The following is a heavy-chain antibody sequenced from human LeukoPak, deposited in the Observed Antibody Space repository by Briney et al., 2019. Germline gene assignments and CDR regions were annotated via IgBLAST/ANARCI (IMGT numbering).Heavy chain of an antibody. J-gene: IGHJ1*01. Sequence: GGSLRLSCAASGFISSTYSMNWVRQAPGKGLEWVSAISNTGGSTYYADSVKGRFTISRDKSKNTLSLQMNSLRAEDTAVYYCAQQVGYCSSGSCYFTYWGQGTLVTVSS. CDR1: GFISSTYS. CDR3: AQQVGYCSSGSCYFTY. D-gene: IGHD2-15*01. V-gene: IGHV3-23*01. CDR2: ISNTGGST.